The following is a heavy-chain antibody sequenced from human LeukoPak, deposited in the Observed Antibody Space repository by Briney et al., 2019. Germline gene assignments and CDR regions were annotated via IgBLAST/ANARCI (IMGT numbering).Heavy chain of an antibody. V-gene: IGHV1-69*06. CDR2: IIPMYGTT. D-gene: IGHD2-2*01. Sequence: SVKVSCKASGGTFSSYGISWVRQAPGQGLEWMGRIIPMYGTTNYAQKFQGRVTFTADKSTGTAYMEMSSLRFEDTAVYYCATNGRHCSSTGCWDNWFDSWGQGTLVTVSS. CDR1: GGTFSSYG. J-gene: IGHJ5*01. CDR3: ATNGRHCSSTGCWDNWFDS.